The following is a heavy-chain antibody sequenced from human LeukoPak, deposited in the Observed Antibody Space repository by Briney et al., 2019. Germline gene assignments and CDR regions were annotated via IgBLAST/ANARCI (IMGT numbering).Heavy chain of an antibody. CDR2: ISWNSGSI. J-gene: IGHJ5*02. V-gene: IGHV3-9*01. Sequence: GRSLRLSCAASGFTFDDYAMHWVRQAPGKGLEWVSGISWNSGSIGYADSVKGRFTISRDNANNSLYLQMNSLRAENTALYYCAKDIGAAGTGWFDPWGQGTLVTVSS. CDR3: AKDIGAAGTGWFDP. D-gene: IGHD6-13*01. CDR1: GFTFDDYA.